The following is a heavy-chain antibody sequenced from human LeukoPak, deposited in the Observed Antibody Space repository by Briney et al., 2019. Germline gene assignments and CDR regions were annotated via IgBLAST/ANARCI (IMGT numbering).Heavy chain of an antibody. CDR3: ARAGAIGSVDY. V-gene: IGHV3-7*01. CDR2: INHDGNEK. J-gene: IGHJ4*02. CDR1: GFTFSSYW. Sequence: GGSLRLSCAASGFTFSSYWMSWVCQAPGKGLEWVANINHDGNEKYYVDSVTGRFTISRDNAKNSLYLQMNSLRVEDTAVYYCARAGAIGSVDYWGQGTLVPVSS. D-gene: IGHD2-15*01.